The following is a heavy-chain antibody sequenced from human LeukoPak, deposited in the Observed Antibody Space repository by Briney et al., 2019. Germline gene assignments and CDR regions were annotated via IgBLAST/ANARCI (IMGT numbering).Heavy chain of an antibody. V-gene: IGHV4-4*07. CDR2: SHGSGST. CDR3: ARDGDYDSGVFDV. Sequence: SETLSLSCNVSGVSINIYYWSWLRQTPGKGLEWIGRSHGSGSTNYNPSLKSRVTISIDKSKKSLSLRLTSVTAADTALYYCARDGDYDSGVFDVWGQGTLVTVSS. D-gene: IGHD3-22*01. CDR1: GVSINIYY. J-gene: IGHJ4*02.